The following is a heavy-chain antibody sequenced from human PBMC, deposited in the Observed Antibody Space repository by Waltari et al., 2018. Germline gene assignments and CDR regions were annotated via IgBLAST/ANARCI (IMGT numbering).Heavy chain of an antibody. Sequence: QVQLQESGPGLVKPSETLSLTCTVSGGSISSYYWSWNRQPPGTGLEWIGYIYYSGSTNYNPSLKSRVTISVDTSKNQFSLKLSSVTAADTAVYYCARAGWFYYDSSGYPQNWFDPWGQGTLVTVSS. J-gene: IGHJ5*02. CDR1: GGSISSYY. V-gene: IGHV4-59*01. CDR2: IYYSGST. D-gene: IGHD3-22*01. CDR3: ARAGWFYYDSSGYPQNWFDP.